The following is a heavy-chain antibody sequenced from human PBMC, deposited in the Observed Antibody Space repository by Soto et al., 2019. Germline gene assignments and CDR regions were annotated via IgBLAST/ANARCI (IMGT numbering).Heavy chain of an antibody. J-gene: IGHJ6*02. CDR1: GYSFTSYG. Sequence: QVQLVQSGAEVKKPGASVKVSCKASGYSFTSYGISWVRQAPGQGLEWMGWISAYNGNTKNAQKLQGRVTMTTDTSTSRDYMELRILRSDDTPVYYCARGGYCSGGSCYSTDYYYGMDVWGQGTTVTVSS. CDR2: ISAYNGNT. V-gene: IGHV1-18*01. CDR3: ARGGYCSGGSCYSTDYYYGMDV. D-gene: IGHD2-15*01.